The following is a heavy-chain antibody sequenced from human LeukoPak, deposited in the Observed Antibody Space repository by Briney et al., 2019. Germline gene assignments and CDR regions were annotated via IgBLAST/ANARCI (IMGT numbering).Heavy chain of an antibody. D-gene: IGHD2-2*01. Sequence: SQTLSLTCAISGESVYSNSAAWNWIRQSPSRGLEWLGRTYYRSKWYNDYAVSVKSRITINPDTSKNQFSLQLNSVTPEDTAVYYCARLLGYCSSTSCYYYFDYWGQGTLVTVSS. V-gene: IGHV6-1*01. J-gene: IGHJ4*02. CDR3: ARLLGYCSSTSCYYYFDY. CDR1: GESVYSNSAA. CDR2: TYYRSKWYN.